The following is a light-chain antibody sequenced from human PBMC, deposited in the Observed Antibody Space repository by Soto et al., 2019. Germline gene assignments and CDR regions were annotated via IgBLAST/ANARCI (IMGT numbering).Light chain of an antibody. CDR2: NNN. CDR1: SSNIGRNT. J-gene: IGLJ2*01. Sequence: QSVLTQPPSASGTPGQRVTISCSGDSSNIGRNTVNWYQHLPGTAPKLLIYNNNQRPSGIPDRFSGSKSGTSASLAISGLQSEDEADYYCAVWDYSLHAVFGGGTKLTVL. V-gene: IGLV1-44*01. CDR3: AVWDYSLHAV.